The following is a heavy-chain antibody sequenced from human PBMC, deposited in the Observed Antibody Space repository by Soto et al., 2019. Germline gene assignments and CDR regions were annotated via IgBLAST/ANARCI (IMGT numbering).Heavy chain of an antibody. CDR1: GYPVTAYY. CDR2: INPATGAA. CDR3: ARGGGVGVAGSAAFDM. J-gene: IGHJ3*02. Sequence: QLHLVQSGAVVKKPGASVTVSCSASGYPVTAYYMHWVRQAPGRGLEWMGGINPATGAAKYTQTFPGGVHIGRDAARRAEFMELRGPASEDTALLCSARGGGVGVAGSAAFDMWGKGTLVTVSS. V-gene: IGHV1-2*02. D-gene: IGHD3-3*01.